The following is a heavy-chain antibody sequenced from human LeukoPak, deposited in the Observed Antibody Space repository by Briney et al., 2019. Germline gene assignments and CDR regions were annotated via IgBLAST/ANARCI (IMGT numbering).Heavy chain of an antibody. J-gene: IGHJ4*02. CDR2: INHSGST. CDR1: GGSFSGYY. D-gene: IGHD6-13*01. V-gene: IGHV4-34*01. Sequence: PSETLSLTCAVYGGSFSGYYWSWIRQPPGKGLEWIGEINHSGSTNYNPSLKSRVTISVDTSKNQFSLKLSSVTAADTAVYYCARGISVGAAADYFDYWGQGTLVTVSS. CDR3: ARGISVGAAADYFDY.